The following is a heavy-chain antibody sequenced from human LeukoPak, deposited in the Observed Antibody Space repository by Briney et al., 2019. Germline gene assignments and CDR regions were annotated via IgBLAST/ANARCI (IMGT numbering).Heavy chain of an antibody. CDR2: IGISSGNT. Sequence: GGSLRLSCAASGFNFIDYSMNWVRQAPGKGLEWISYIGISSGNTKYADSVKGRFTISRDKARNSPYLQMNSLRVEDTAMYYCARDHRYAFDNWGHGTLVTVSS. V-gene: IGHV3-11*06. J-gene: IGHJ4*01. D-gene: IGHD5-12*01. CDR1: GFNFIDYS. CDR3: ARDHRYAFDN.